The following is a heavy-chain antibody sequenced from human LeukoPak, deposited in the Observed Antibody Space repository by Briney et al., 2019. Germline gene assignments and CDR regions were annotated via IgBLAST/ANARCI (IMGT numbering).Heavy chain of an antibody. CDR2: IRYDGSNK. J-gene: IGHJ4*02. Sequence: GGSLRPSCAASGFTFGSYGMHWVRQAPGKGLEWVAFIRYDGSNKYYADSVKGRFTISRDNSKNTLYLQMNSLRAEDTSVYYCAKDLGDSGPTPDSDYWGQGTLVTVSS. CDR3: AKDLGDSGPTPDSDY. D-gene: IGHD1-26*01. CDR1: GFTFGSYG. V-gene: IGHV3-30*02.